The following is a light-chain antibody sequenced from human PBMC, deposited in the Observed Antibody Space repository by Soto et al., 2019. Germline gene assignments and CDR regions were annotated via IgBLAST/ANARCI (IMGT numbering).Light chain of an antibody. J-gene: IGLJ2*01. CDR2: EVS. CDR1: SSDVGGYNY. CDR3: SSYTSSDTGV. Sequence: QSALTQPASVSGSPGQSVTISCTGTSSDVGGYNYVSWYQQHPGKAPNLLIYEVSNRPSGVSNRFSGSKSGNTASLIISGLQAEDEADYYCSSYTSSDTGVFGGGTKLTVL. V-gene: IGLV2-14*01.